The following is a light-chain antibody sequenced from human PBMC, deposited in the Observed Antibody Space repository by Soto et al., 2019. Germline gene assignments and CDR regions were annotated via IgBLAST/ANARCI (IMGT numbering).Light chain of an antibody. Sequence: AIRMTQSPSSLSASTGDRVTITCRASQSISSYLAWYQQPPWTAPKLLIYAASTLQSGVPSSFSGRGSGTDFTLTISCLQSEDVATYYCQQYYSYPRTFGQGTKVDIK. CDR2: AAS. CDR1: QSISSY. J-gene: IGKJ1*01. CDR3: QQYYSYPRT. V-gene: IGKV1-8*01.